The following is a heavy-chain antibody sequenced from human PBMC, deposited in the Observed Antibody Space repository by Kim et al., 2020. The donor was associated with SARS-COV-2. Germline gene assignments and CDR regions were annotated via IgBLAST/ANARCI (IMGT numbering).Heavy chain of an antibody. D-gene: IGHD2-2*01. CDR1: GYTFTNYG. Sequence: ASVKVSCKASGYTFTNYGISWVRQAPGQGLEWMGWISTYNDNRNYAQKFQDRVTMTTDTSTSTAYMELKSLRSDDTAIYCATGLARDCGSTSCYTVWGQG. CDR2: ISTYNDNR. V-gene: IGHV1-18*04. CDR3: TGLARDCGSTSCYTV. J-gene: IGHJ3*01.